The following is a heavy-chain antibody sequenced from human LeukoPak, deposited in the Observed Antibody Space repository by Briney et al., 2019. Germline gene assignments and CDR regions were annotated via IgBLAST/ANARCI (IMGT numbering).Heavy chain of an antibody. V-gene: IGHV4-39*01. D-gene: IGHD6-13*01. J-gene: IGHJ4*02. CDR1: GGSHSSRSDY. Sequence: KTSETLSLTCTVSGGSHSSRSDYWGWIRQPPGKGLEWFGSVYYTGSTYYNPSLKSRVTIFVDPPKNQFSLRRTSLTAADTSVYYGARQGHSSSYSTRATEFDYWGQGTLVTVSS. CDR3: ARQGHSSSYSTRATEFDY. CDR2: VYYTGST.